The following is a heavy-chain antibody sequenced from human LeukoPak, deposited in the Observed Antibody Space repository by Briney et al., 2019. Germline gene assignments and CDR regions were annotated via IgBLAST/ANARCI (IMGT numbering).Heavy chain of an antibody. J-gene: IGHJ6*03. D-gene: IGHD3-9*01. CDR2: IYTSGST. V-gene: IGHV4-61*02. CDR3: ARESYDILTGRYYYYYYYMDV. Sequence: PSQTLSLTCTVSGGSISSGSYYWSWIRQPAGKGLEWIGRIYTSGSTNYNPSLKSRVTISVDTSKNQLSLKLSSVTAADTAAYYCARESYDILTGRYYYYYYYMDVWGKGTTVTISS. CDR1: GGSISSGSYY.